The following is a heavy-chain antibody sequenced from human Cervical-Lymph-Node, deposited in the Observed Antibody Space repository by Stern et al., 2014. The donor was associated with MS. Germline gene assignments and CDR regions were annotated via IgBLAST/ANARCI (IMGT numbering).Heavy chain of an antibody. CDR1: GYTFTSYW. CDR2: IYPGDSHT. CDR3: ARPTVTSGYFDY. Sequence: EVQLVESGPEVKRHGESLKISCQASGYTFTSYWIGWVRQMPGKGLEWMGIIYPGDSHTRYSPSFQGQVTISADKSISTAYLQWSSLKASDTAMYYCARPTVTSGYFDYWGQGTLVTVSS. J-gene: IGHJ4*02. D-gene: IGHD4-17*01. V-gene: IGHV5-51*01.